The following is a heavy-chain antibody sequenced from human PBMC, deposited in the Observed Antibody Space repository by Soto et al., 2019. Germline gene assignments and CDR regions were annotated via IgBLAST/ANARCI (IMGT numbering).Heavy chain of an antibody. CDR3: ARSNTPDY. CDR2: ISSSSSYI. CDR1: GFTFSSYS. Sequence: PGESLKISCAASGFTFSSYSMNWVRQAPGKGLEWVSSISSSSSYIYYADSVKGRFTISRDNAKNSLYLQMNSLRAEDTAVYYCARSNTPDYWGQGTLVTVSS. V-gene: IGHV3-21*01. J-gene: IGHJ4*02.